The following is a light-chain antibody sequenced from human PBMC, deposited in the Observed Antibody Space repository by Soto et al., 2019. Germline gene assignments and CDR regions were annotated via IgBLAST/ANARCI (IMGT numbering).Light chain of an antibody. CDR2: GAS. Sequence: DIQVTQSPSSLSASFGDRVTIXXRASQSINAFLNWYQQRPGKAPNLXXYGASNLQSGVPSRFSGSGSGTDFTLTIISLQPEDFATYYCQQTYTSRPWTFGRGTKVDIK. J-gene: IGKJ1*01. CDR3: QQTYTSRPWT. V-gene: IGKV1-39*01. CDR1: QSINAF.